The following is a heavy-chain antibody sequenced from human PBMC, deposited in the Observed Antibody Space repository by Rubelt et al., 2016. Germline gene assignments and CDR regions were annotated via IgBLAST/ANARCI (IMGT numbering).Heavy chain of an antibody. J-gene: IGHJ4*02. V-gene: IGHV4-4*02. CDR3: ARVTVTHPLDY. CDR2: IYHSGST. D-gene: IGHD4-17*01. CDR1: SYW. Sequence: SYWMHWVRQAPGKGLEWIGEIYHSGSTNYNPSLKSRVTISVDKSKNQFSLKLSSVTAADTAVYYCARVTVTHPLDYWGQGTLVTVSS.